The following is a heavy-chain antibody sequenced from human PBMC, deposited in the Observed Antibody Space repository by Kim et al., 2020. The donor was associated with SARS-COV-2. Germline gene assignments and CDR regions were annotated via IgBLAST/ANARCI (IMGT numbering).Heavy chain of an antibody. CDR3: AKELGYSSRYYYYGMDV. Sequence: VKGRFTISRDNSKNTLYLQMNSLRAEDTAVYYCAKELGYSSRYYYYGMDVWGQGTTVTVSS. J-gene: IGHJ6*02. V-gene: IGHV3-30*02. D-gene: IGHD6-13*01.